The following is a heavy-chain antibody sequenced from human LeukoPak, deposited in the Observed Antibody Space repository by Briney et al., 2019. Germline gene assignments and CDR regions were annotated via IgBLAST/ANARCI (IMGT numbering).Heavy chain of an antibody. D-gene: IGHD3-3*01. CDR3: ARVTGYDFWSGYLAYFDY. J-gene: IGHJ4*02. CDR2: MSFDGTNK. CDR1: GFSFSDFG. Sequence: GGSLRLSCAASGFSFSDFGMHWVRQAPGKGLEWVAAMSFDGTNKYYADSVKGRFTISRDNAKNSLYLQMNSLRAEDTAVYYCARVTGYDFWSGYLAYFDYWGQGTLVTVSS. V-gene: IGHV3-33*08.